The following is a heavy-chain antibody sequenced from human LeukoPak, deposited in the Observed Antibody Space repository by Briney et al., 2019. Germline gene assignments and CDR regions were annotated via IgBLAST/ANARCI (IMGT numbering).Heavy chain of an antibody. D-gene: IGHD5-24*01. Sequence: PSETLSLTCTVSGGSISSSSYYWGWLRQPPGKGLEWIGSIYYSGSTYYNPSLKSRVTISVDTSKNQFSLKLSSVTAADTAVYYCARKRDGYNYFDYWGQGTLVTVSS. CDR1: GGSISSSSYY. J-gene: IGHJ4*02. V-gene: IGHV4-39*01. CDR2: IYYSGST. CDR3: ARKRDGYNYFDY.